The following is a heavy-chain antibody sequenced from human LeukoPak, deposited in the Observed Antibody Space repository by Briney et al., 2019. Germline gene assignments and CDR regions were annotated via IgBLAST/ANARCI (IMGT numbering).Heavy chain of an antibody. D-gene: IGHD6-13*01. Sequence: GGSLRLSCAASGFTVSSNYMSWLRQAAGKGLEWVSVIYSGGSTYYADSVKGRFTISRDNSKSTLYLQMNSLRAEDTAVYYCARDVVTAAAGSYYYYGMDVWGKGTTVTVSS. CDR3: ARDVVTAAAGSYYYYGMDV. CDR1: GFTVSSNY. V-gene: IGHV3-53*01. J-gene: IGHJ6*04. CDR2: IYSGGST.